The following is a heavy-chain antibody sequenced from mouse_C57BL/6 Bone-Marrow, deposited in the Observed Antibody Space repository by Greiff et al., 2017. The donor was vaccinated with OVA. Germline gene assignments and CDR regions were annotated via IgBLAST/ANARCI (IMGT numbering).Heavy chain of an antibody. D-gene: IGHD2-3*01. V-gene: IGHV2-2*01. CDR3: ASDGYYKTWFAY. Sequence: QVQLQQSGPGLVQPSQSLSITCTVSGFSLTSYGVHWVRQSPGKGLEWLGVIWSGGSTDYNAAFISRLSISKDNSKSQVFFKMTSLQADATAIYYCASDGYYKTWFAYWGQGTLVTVSA. CDR1: GFSLTSYG. J-gene: IGHJ3*01. CDR2: IWSGGST.